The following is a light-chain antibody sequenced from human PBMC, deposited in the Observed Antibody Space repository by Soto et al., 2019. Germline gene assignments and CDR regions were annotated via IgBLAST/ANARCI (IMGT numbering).Light chain of an antibody. V-gene: IGKV3-20*01. Sequence: EIVLTQSPGTLSLSPGERATLSCRASQSVSSSYLAWYQQKPGQSPRLLIYGALNSATGIPDRFSASGSGTAFTLTISRREPEDFAMYYCQQYGSSPPYTFGRGTKLAIK. CDR2: GAL. J-gene: IGKJ2*01. CDR1: QSVSSSY. CDR3: QQYGSSPPYT.